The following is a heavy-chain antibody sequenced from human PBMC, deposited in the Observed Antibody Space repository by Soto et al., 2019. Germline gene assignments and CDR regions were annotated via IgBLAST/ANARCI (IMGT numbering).Heavy chain of an antibody. Sequence: QVQLVQSGAEVKKPGASVTVACKASGYTFTSYDIKWVRQATGQGLEWMGWMNPTTGSTGFAQKFQGRVTMISNTYISAAYLVLSSLTSEDTAVYYCARGRLVAGTVDSWGQGTLVTVSS. V-gene: IGHV1-8*01. CDR3: ARGRLVAGTVDS. CDR1: GYTFTSYD. D-gene: IGHD1-7*01. J-gene: IGHJ4*02. CDR2: MNPTTGST.